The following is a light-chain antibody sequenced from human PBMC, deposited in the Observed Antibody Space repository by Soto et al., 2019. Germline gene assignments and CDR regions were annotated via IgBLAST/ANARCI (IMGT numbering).Light chain of an antibody. CDR1: SSDIGGYKY. CDR3: SSYTSSSTLYV. Sequence: QSVLTQPASVSGSPGQWITISCTGTSSDIGGYKYVSWYQQHAGKGPKLIIYEVSSRPLGVSNRFSGSKSGNTASLIIAGLQAEDEADYYCSSYTSSSTLYVFGTGTQLTVL. CDR2: EVS. V-gene: IGLV2-14*01. J-gene: IGLJ1*01.